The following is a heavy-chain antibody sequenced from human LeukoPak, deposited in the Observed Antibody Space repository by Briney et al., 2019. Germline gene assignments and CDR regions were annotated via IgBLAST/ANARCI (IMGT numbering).Heavy chain of an antibody. Sequence: TGDSLRLSCVASGFTFNIYPMTWVCQSPEKGLEWVSTIGTGGDTYYADSVKGRFTISRDDSKNTLYLQMHSLGAEDTAAYYCAKSRVVDRRGYFDYWGQGTLVTVSS. V-gene: IGHV3-23*01. D-gene: IGHD2-15*01. CDR2: IGTGGDT. J-gene: IGHJ4*02. CDR1: GFTFNIYP. CDR3: AKSRVVDRRGYFDY.